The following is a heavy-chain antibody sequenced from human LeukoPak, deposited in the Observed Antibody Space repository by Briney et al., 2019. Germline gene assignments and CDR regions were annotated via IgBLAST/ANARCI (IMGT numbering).Heavy chain of an antibody. CDR1: GGSFSGYY. CDR3: ARLYYYGSGSYADY. V-gene: IGHV4-34*01. CDR2: INHSGST. J-gene: IGHJ4*02. D-gene: IGHD3-10*01. Sequence: SEILSLTCAVYGGSFSGYYWSWIRQPPGKGLEWIGEINHSGSTNYNPSLKSRVTISVDTSKNQFSLKLSSVTAADTAVYYCARLYYYGSGSYADYWGQGTLVTVSS.